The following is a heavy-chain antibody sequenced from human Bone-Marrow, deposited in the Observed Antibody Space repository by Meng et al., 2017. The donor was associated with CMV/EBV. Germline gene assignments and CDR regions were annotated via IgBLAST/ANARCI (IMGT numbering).Heavy chain of an antibody. Sequence: ASVKVSCKASGYTFTSYYMHWVRQAPGQGLEWMGIINPSGGSTSYAQKFQGRVTMTRGTSTSTVYMELSSLRSEDTAVYYCARAWDDFWSGCYGMDVWGQGTTVTVSS. CDR3: ARAWDDFWSGCYGMDV. CDR1: GYTFTSYY. D-gene: IGHD3-3*01. CDR2: INPSGGST. V-gene: IGHV1-46*01. J-gene: IGHJ6*02.